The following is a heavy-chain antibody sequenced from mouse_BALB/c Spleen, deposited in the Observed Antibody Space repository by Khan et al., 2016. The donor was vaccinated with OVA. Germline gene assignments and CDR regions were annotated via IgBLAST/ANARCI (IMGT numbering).Heavy chain of an antibody. D-gene: IGHD2-1*01. CDR1: GYTFTSYW. J-gene: IGHJ4*01. CDR3: SRDQDCNYFYAMDY. V-gene: IGHV1-69*02. Sequence: QVQLQQPGAELVKPGAPVKLSCKASGYTFTSYWMNWVKQRPGRGLEWIGRIDPSDSETHYNQKFKDKATLTVDKSSSTAYIQLSSLTSEDSAVYYFSRDQDCNYFYAMDYWGQGTSVTVSS. CDR2: IDPSDSET.